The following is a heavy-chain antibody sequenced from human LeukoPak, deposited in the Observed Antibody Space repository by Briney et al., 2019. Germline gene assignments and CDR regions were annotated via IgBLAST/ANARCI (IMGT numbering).Heavy chain of an antibody. Sequence: PGGSLRLSCAASGFTFSSYAMHWVRQAPGKGLEYVSAISDNGGSTFYANSVKGRFTISRDNSKNTLYLQMGSLSAEDMAVYYRARYGGGSADYWGQGTLVTVSS. CDR3: ARYGGGSADY. CDR1: GFTFSSYA. CDR2: ISDNGGST. V-gene: IGHV3-64*01. D-gene: IGHD1-26*01. J-gene: IGHJ4*02.